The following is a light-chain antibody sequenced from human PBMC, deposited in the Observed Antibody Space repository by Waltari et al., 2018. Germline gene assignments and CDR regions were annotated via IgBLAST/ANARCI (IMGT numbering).Light chain of an antibody. V-gene: IGLV1-47*01. J-gene: IGLJ2*01. CDR3: AAWDDSLSAVP. Sequence: QSVLTQPPSTSGTPGQRVTISCSGSNSTIGSNYVYWYQQVPGMAPKLLIYKINQRPSGFPDRFSGAKSGTSASLAISALRSEDEADYYCAAWDDSLSAVPFGGGTKVTVL. CDR2: KIN. CDR1: NSTIGSNY.